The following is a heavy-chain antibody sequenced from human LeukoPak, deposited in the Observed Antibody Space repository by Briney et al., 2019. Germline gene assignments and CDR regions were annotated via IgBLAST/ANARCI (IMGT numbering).Heavy chain of an antibody. J-gene: IGHJ4*02. CDR3: ARIASDSISYYDH. CDR2: INSEGSTI. Sequence: GGSLRLSCAGSGITFSTYWMHWVRQAPGKGLVWVSRINSEGSTISYAVSVKGRFTISRDNAKNTLFLQINSLRAEDTAVYYCARIASDSISYYDHWGQGTLVTVSS. V-gene: IGHV3-74*01. CDR1: GITFSTYW. D-gene: IGHD3-22*01.